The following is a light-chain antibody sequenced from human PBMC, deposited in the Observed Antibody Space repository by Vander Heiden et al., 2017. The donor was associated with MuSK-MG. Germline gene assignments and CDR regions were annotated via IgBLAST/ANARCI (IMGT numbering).Light chain of an antibody. J-gene: IGLJ2*01. CDR3: QVWHNINGHPSVV. V-gene: IGLV3-21*02. CDR2: SDT. Sequence: SYVLTQPPSVSVAPGQTASISCGGDNIGINSVHWYQQTPGLAPVMVVYSDTCRPSGIPDRFSGSNSGNTATLTISRVEAGDEADDYCQVWHNINGHPSVVFGGGTKLTVL. CDR1: NIGINS.